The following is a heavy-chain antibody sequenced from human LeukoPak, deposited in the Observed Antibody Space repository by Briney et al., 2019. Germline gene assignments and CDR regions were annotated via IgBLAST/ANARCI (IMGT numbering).Heavy chain of an antibody. J-gene: IGHJ4*02. Sequence: PSETLSLTCTVSGGSISSSTYYWGWIRQPPGMGLEWIGSVYYSGLTYYNPSLESRVTISVDTSKNQFSLKLSSVTAADTAIYYCAKHYMGSSYNRGLDYWGQGTLVTVSS. V-gene: IGHV4-39*01. D-gene: IGHD3-10*01. CDR1: GGSISSSTYY. CDR3: AKHYMGSSYNRGLDY. CDR2: VYYSGLT.